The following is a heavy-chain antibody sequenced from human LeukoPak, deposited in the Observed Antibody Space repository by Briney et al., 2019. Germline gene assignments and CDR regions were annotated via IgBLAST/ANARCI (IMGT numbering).Heavy chain of an antibody. J-gene: IGHJ5*02. D-gene: IGHD1-26*01. V-gene: IGHV4-61*01. Sequence: SETLSLTCTVSGASVSSASYWTWIRQPPGKGVEWIAHIYNGVNTNYNPSLKSRVTISVDTSKNQFSLRLNSVTAADTAVYYCARSRTFNSGAFDPWGQGSLVTVSS. CDR3: ARSRTFNSGAFDP. CDR2: IYNGVNT. CDR1: GASVSSASY.